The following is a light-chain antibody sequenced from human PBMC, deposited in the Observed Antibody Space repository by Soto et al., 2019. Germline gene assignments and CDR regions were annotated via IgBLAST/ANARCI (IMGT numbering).Light chain of an antibody. J-gene: IGKJ1*01. CDR2: GAN. V-gene: IGKV1-39*01. Sequence: DIQLTQSPSSLAASVGGRITVTGGSSQSISRYLNWYQQRPGTAPKVLIFGANSLQSGVPSRFSGSGSGTEFTLTISSLQPEDFATYYCQQNYGTPGTFGQGTKVDIK. CDR1: QSISRY. CDR3: QQNYGTPGT.